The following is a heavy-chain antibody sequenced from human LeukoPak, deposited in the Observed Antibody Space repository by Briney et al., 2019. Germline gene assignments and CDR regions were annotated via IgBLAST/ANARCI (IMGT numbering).Heavy chain of an antibody. CDR1: GGSFSGYY. CDR2: INHSGST. Sequence: PSETLSLICTVSGGSFSGYYWSWIRQPPGKGLEWIGEINHSGSTNYNPSLKSRVTISVDTSKNQFSLKLSSVTAADTAVYYCARAPCRGGSCHLDYWGQGTLVTVSS. J-gene: IGHJ4*02. D-gene: IGHD2-15*01. CDR3: ARAPCRGGSCHLDY. V-gene: IGHV4-34*01.